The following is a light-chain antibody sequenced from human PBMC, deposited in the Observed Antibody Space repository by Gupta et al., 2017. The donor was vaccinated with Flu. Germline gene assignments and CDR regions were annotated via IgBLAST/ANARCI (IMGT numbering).Light chain of an antibody. V-gene: IGKV4-1*01. CDR1: QSIFYSSDNKDY. J-gene: IGKJ2*03. Sequence: DIVMTQSPDSLGVSLGWTATINCRSSQSIFYSSDNKDYLAWYQQKPGQPPKLLIYWASTRESGVPDRFSGSGSGTDFSLSVSSLQAEDAAVYYCHQYYTTPHSFGQGTKLEI. CDR3: HQYYTTPHS. CDR2: WAS.